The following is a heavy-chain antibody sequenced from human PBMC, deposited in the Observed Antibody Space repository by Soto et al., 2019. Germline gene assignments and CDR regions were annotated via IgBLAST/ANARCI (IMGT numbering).Heavy chain of an antibody. Sequence: QVQLVQSGAEVKKPGSSVKVSCKASGGTFSSSAISWVRQAPGQGLEWMGGIIPIFGTANYTQKFQGRVTITADESTSTAYMELSSLRSEDTAVYYCARGPTRVWEWPGGEYWGQGTLVNVSS. V-gene: IGHV1-69*12. D-gene: IGHD3-3*01. CDR1: GGTFSSSA. CDR3: ARGPTRVWEWPGGEY. CDR2: IIPIFGTA. J-gene: IGHJ4*02.